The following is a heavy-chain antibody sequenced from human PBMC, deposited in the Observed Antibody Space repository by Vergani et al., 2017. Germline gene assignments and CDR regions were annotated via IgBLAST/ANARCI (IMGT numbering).Heavy chain of an antibody. CDR1: GFTFSSYW. J-gene: IGHJ4*02. V-gene: IGHV3-7*01. CDR2: IKQDGSEK. CDR3: ARENGHYYDSSGYYDY. Sequence: EVQLVESGGGLVQPGGSLRLSCAASGFTFSSYWMSWVRQAPGKGLEWVANIKQDGSEKYYVDSVKGRFTISRDNAKNSLYLQMNSLRAVDTAVYYCARENGHYYDSSGYYDYWGQGTLVTVSS. D-gene: IGHD3-22*01.